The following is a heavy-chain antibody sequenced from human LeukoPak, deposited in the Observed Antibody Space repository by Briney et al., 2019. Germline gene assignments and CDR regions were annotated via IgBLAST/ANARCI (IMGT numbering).Heavy chain of an antibody. D-gene: IGHD1-1*01. CDR3: AREKASTTGTTDYDY. CDR2: IRYDGGNK. CDR1: GFTFSSYG. V-gene: IGHV3-30*02. Sequence: GGSLRLSCAASGFTFSSYGMHWVRQAPGKGLEWVAFIRYDGGNKYYADSVKGRFTISRDNSKNTLYLQMNSLRAEDTAVYYCAREKASTTGTTDYDYWGQGTLVTVSS. J-gene: IGHJ4*02.